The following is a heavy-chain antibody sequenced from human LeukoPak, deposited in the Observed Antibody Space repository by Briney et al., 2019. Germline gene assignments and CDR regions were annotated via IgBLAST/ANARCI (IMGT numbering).Heavy chain of an antibody. CDR3: ARDSGYCSGDSCNYYYGMDV. D-gene: IGHD2-15*01. CDR2: INVYDGNT. CDR1: GYTSTSYG. Sequence: ASVKVSCKASGYTSTSYGVSWVRQAPGQGLEWMGWINVYDGNTKYGQNLQVRVTMTTDTSTSTAYMELRSLGSDDTAVYYCARDSGYCSGDSCNYYYGMDVWGQGTTVTVSS. V-gene: IGHV1-18*01. J-gene: IGHJ6*02.